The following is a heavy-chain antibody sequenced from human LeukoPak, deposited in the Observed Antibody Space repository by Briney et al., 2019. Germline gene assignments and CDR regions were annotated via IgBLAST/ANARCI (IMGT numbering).Heavy chain of an antibody. J-gene: IGHJ4*02. Sequence: LETLSLTCTVSGDSMNSYYWNWIRQPPGKGLEFIGYIYASGSTNYNPSLKSRVSISIDPSKNQFSLKLESVTAADTAVYFCARSYTSRNDAFDYWGQGALVAVSS. CDR3: ARSYTSRNDAFDY. D-gene: IGHD3-16*01. CDR1: GDSMNSYY. CDR2: IYASGST. V-gene: IGHV4-4*09.